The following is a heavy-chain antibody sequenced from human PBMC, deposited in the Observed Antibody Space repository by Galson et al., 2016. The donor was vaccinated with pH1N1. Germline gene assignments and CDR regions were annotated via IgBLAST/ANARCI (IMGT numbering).Heavy chain of an antibody. D-gene: IGHD3-16*01. J-gene: IGHJ6*02. CDR1: GGTFYKFS. CDR2: IIPIFGTP. Sequence: SCKASGGTFYKFSFTWVRQAPGQGLEWMGGIIPIFGTPTYAQRFQDRLTISADESTNTAYMELDRLTSEDTAIFYCAGTYLRKGELTYDFSYDMDVRGQGTTVTVSS. V-gene: IGHV1-69*01. CDR3: AGTYLRKGELTYDFSYDMDV.